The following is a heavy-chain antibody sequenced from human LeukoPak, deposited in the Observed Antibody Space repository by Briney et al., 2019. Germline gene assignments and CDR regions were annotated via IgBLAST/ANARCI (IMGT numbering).Heavy chain of an antibody. CDR3: AKDSEAVAYGYFDY. V-gene: IGHV3-30*18. CDR1: GFTFSSYG. J-gene: IGHJ4*02. Sequence: PRGSLRLSCAASGFTFSSYGMHWVRQAPGKGLEWVAVISCDGSNKYYADSVKGRFTISRDNSKNTLYLQMNSLRAEDTAVYYCAKDSEAVAYGYFDYWGQGTLVTVSS. CDR2: ISCDGSNK. D-gene: IGHD6-19*01.